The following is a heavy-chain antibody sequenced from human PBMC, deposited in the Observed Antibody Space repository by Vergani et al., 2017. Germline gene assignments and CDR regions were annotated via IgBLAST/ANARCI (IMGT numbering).Heavy chain of an antibody. D-gene: IGHD6-13*01. CDR1: GFTFSSYG. CDR2: IWYDGSNK. CDR3: ASPLLESSSTTWAFDI. Sequence: QVQLVESGGGVVQPGRSLRLSCAASGFTFSSYGMHWVRQAPGKGLEWVAVIWYDGSNKYYADSVKGRFTISSDNSKNTLYLQMNSLRAEDTAVYYCASPLLESSSTTWAFDIWGQGTMVTVSS. J-gene: IGHJ3*02. V-gene: IGHV3-33*01.